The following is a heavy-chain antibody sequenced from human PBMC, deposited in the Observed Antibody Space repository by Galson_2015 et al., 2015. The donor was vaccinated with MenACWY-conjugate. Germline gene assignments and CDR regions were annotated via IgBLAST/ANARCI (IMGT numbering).Heavy chain of an antibody. D-gene: IGHD2-21*01. CDR3: ARRRHRDIGVGFDM. CDR2: FHYSGGT. J-gene: IGHJ3*02. Sequence: KGLEWIGNFHYSGGTYQKPSVNRRITTSVDTSKNQFSLNLASVTAADTAVYYCARRRHRDIGVGFDMWGQGTLVTVAS. V-gene: IGHV4-39*01.